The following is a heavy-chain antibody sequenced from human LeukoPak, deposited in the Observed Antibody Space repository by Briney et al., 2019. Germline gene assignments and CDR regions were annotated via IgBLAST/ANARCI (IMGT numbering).Heavy chain of an antibody. CDR1: GGSFSGYY. D-gene: IGHD3-10*01. J-gene: IGHJ5*02. CDR2: INHSGST. V-gene: IGHV4-34*01. CDR3: ARGMVRGVKRGWFDP. Sequence: PSETLSLTCAVYGGSFSGYYWSWIRQPPGKGLEWIGEINHSGSTNYNPSLKSRVTISVDTSKNQFSLKLSSVTAADTAVYYCARGMVRGVKRGWFDPWGQGTLVTVSS.